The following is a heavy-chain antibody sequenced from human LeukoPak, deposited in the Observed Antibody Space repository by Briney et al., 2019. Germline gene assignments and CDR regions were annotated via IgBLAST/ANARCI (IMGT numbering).Heavy chain of an antibody. CDR3: AKVPDYDILTGSFDY. D-gene: IGHD3-9*01. V-gene: IGHV3-23*01. CDR2: ISGSGGST. Sequence: GGSLRLSCAASGFTFSSYAMSWVRQAPGKGLEWVSAISGSGGSTYYADSVKGRFTISRDNSKNTLCLQMNSLRAEDTAVYYCAKVPDYDILTGSFDYWGQGTLVTVSS. J-gene: IGHJ4*02. CDR1: GFTFSSYA.